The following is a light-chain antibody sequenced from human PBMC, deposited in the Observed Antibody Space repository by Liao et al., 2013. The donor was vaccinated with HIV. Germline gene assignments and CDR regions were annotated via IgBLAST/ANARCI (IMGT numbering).Light chain of an antibody. Sequence: SYVLTQPPSVSVAPGKTARITCGGNNIGSKSVHWYQQRPGQAPVLVIYYDGGRPSGIPERFSGSNSGNTATLTISRVEAGDEADFYCQVWDSTSDDWVFGGGTTLTV. J-gene: IGLJ3*02. V-gene: IGLV3-21*01. CDR3: QVWDSTSDDWV. CDR1: NIGSKS. CDR2: YDG.